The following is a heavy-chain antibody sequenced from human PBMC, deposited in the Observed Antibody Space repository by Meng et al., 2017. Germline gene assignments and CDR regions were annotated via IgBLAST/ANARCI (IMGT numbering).Heavy chain of an antibody. D-gene: IGHD1-1*01. CDR2: INHSGST. CDR1: GGSFSGYY. J-gene: IGHJ2*01. CDR3: ARGRSGTWPWYFDL. Sequence: QVQLQQWGAGLFKPSETLSLTCAVYGGSFSGYYWSWIRQPPGKGLEWIGEINHSGSTNYNPSLKSRVTISVDTSKNQFSLKLSSVTAADTAVYYCARGRSGTWPWYFDLWGRGTLVTVSS. V-gene: IGHV4-34*01.